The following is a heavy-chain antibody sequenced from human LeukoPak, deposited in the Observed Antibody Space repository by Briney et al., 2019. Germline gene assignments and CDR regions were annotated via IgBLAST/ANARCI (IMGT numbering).Heavy chain of an antibody. V-gene: IGHV3-74*01. CDR1: GFTFSSYW. J-gene: IGHJ3*02. CDR2: INSDGSST. CDR3: ARASANAFDI. Sequence: GGPLRLSCAASGFTFSSYWMHWVPQAPGKGLVLVSRINSDGSSTSYAASVKGRFTISRDNAKNTLYLQMNSLRAEDTAVYYCARASANAFDIWGQGTMVTVSS. D-gene: IGHD3-10*01.